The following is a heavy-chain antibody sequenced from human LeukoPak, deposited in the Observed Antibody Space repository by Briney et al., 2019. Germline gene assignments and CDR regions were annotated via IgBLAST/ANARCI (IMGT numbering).Heavy chain of an antibody. CDR2: IYYSGST. V-gene: IGHV4-59*01. CDR1: GASFSYYY. CDR3: ARGIAAAGLDY. J-gene: IGHJ4*02. Sequence: SETLSLTCTVSGASFSYYYWSWIRQPPGKGLEWIGYIYYSGSTNYNPSLKSRVTMAVDTSKNQLSLKLRYVTAADTAVYYCARGIAAAGLDYWGQGTVFTVSS. D-gene: IGHD6-13*01.